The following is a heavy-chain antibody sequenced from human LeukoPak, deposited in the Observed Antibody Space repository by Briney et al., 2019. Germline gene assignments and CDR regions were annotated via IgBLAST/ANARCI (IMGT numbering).Heavy chain of an antibody. J-gene: IGHJ6*03. CDR3: ARVMSASVWRSYGSYYYYYMEI. CDR2: IKQDGSEK. V-gene: IGHV3-7*01. Sequence: GGSLRLSCAASGFTFSSYWMGWVRQAPGKGLEWVANIKQDGSEKYSVDSVKGRFTISRDNAKNSLYMQMNSLRAEDTAVYYCARVMSASVWRSYGSYYYYYMEIWGKGTTVTVSS. CDR1: GFTFSSYW. D-gene: IGHD3-16*01.